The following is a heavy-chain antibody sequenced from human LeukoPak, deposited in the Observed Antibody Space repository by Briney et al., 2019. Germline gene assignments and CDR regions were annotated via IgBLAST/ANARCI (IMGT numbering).Heavy chain of an antibody. D-gene: IGHD3-10*01. Sequence: PGGSLRLSCAASGFTFSSYWMHWVRQAPGKGLVWVSRINSDGSSTSYADSVKGRFTISRDNAKNTLYLQMNSLRAEDTAVYYCARANYYGSGRAAFDIWGQGRMVTVSS. CDR2: INSDGSST. CDR1: GFTFSSYW. CDR3: ARANYYGSGRAAFDI. J-gene: IGHJ3*02. V-gene: IGHV3-74*01.